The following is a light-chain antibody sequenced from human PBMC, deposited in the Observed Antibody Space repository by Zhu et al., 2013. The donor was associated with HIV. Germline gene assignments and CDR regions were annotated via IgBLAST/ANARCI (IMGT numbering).Light chain of an antibody. CDR3: QQRNTWWT. J-gene: IGKJ1*01. CDR2: DAS. CDR1: RSVATY. V-gene: IGKV3-11*01. Sequence: IVMTQSPATLSVSPGERATLSCRASRSVATYLGWYQQKPGQPLRLLIYDASTRATGVPARFSGGGSGTDFTLTISSLEPEDFAVYYCQQRNTWWTFGQGTKVEMK.